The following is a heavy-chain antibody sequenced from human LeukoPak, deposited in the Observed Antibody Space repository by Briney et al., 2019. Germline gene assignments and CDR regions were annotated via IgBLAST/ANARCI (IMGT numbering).Heavy chain of an antibody. CDR1: GFSFSGAW. Sequence: GGSLRLSCAASGFSFSGAWLSWVRQAPGKGLEWIGRIQHGGTTDYAAPVRGRFTISRDDSKATLYLQMNSLKTEDTAIYYCTTVTHFYLGGQGTLVTVSS. CDR3: TTVTHFYL. CDR2: IQHGGTT. V-gene: IGHV3-15*01. J-gene: IGHJ4*02. D-gene: IGHD2-15*01.